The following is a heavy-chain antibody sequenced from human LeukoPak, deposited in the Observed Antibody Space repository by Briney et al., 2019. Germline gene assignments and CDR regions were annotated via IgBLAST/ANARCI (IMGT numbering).Heavy chain of an antibody. CDR2: ISYHGSNK. J-gene: IGHJ2*01. CDR1: GFTFSSYG. CDR3: ARDLAAGEHFYFDL. Sequence: PGRSLRLSCAASGFTFSSYGMYWVRQAPGKGLEWVAVISYHGSNKYYVDSVKGRFTVSRDNSKNTLYLQMNSLRAEDTAVYYCARDLAAGEHFYFDLWGRGALVTVSS. V-gene: IGHV3-33*08. D-gene: IGHD7-27*01.